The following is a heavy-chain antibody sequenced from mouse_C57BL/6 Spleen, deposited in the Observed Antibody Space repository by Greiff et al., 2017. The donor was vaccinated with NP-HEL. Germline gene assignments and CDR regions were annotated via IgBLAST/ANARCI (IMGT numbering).Heavy chain of an antibody. J-gene: IGHJ3*01. CDR3: ARKGAYYCGPGAY. CDR1: GYTFTSYW. D-gene: IGHD1-1*01. CDR2: IYPGSGST. Sequence: QVQLQQPGAELVKPGASVKMSCKASGYTFTSYWITWVKQRPGQGLEWIGDIYPGSGSTNYNEKFKSKATLTVDTSSSTAYMQLSSLTSEDSAVYYCARKGAYYCGPGAYWGQGTLVTVSA. V-gene: IGHV1-55*01.